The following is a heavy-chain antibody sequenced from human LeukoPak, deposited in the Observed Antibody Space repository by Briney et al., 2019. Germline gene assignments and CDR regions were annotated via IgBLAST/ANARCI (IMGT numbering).Heavy chain of an antibody. V-gene: IGHV1-18*01. CDR3: ARDGTPYYDFWSGYSPDY. J-gene: IGHJ4*02. Sequence: ASVKVSCKASGYTFTSYGISWVRQAPGQGLEWMGWISAYNGNTNYAQKLQGRVTMTTDTSTSTAYMEPRSLRSDDTAVYYCARDGTPYYDFWSGYSPDYWGQGTLVTVSS. D-gene: IGHD3-3*01. CDR1: GYTFTSYG. CDR2: ISAYNGNT.